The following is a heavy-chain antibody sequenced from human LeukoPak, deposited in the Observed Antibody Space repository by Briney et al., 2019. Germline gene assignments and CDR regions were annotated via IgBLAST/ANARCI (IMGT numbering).Heavy chain of an antibody. CDR3: ARDIKVSRPYSSSSPLDY. V-gene: IGHV1-18*04. CDR2: ISAYNGNT. CDR1: GYTFTGYY. Sequence: AASVKVSCKASGYTFTGYYIDWVRQAPGQGLEWMGWISAYNGNTNYAQKLQGRVTMTTDTSTSTAYMELRSLRSDDTAVYYCARDIKVSRPYSSSSPLDYWGQGTLVTVSS. J-gene: IGHJ4*02. D-gene: IGHD6-6*01.